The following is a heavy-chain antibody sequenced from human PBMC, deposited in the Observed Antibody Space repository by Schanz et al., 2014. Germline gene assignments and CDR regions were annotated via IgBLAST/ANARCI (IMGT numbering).Heavy chain of an antibody. CDR3: AKEKGDCSSTSCSYYFDY. CDR2: LYTGGST. CDR1: GFTVSTNY. V-gene: IGHV3-53*01. Sequence: EVQLVESGGGLIHPGGSLRLSCAVSGFTVSTNYMTWVRQAPGKGLECVSVLYTGGSTFYAESVRGRFFISRDSSKNTLYLQMNSLRAEDTAVYYCAKEKGDCSSTSCSYYFDYWGQGTLVTVSS. J-gene: IGHJ4*02. D-gene: IGHD2-2*01.